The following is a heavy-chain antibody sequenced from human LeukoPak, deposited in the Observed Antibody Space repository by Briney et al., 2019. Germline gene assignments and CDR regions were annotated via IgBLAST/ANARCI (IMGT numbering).Heavy chain of an antibody. Sequence: GGSLRLSCAASGFTFNRYWMTWVRQAPGKGLEWVSSISSSSSYIYYADSVKGRFTISRDNAKNSLYLQMNSLRAEDTAVYYCARAGNPYYDFWSGPIFVDAFDIWGQGTMVTVSS. CDR2: ISSSSSYI. D-gene: IGHD3-3*01. CDR3: ARAGNPYYDFWSGPIFVDAFDI. V-gene: IGHV3-21*01. CDR1: GFTFNRYW. J-gene: IGHJ3*02.